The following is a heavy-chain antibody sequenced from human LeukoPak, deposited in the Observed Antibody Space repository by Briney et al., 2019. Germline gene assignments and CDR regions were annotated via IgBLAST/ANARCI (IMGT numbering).Heavy chain of an antibody. Sequence: GGSLRLSCAASGFTFSSYSMNWVRRAPGKGLEWVSHISTGSSTIYYADSVKGRFTISRDNAKNSLYLQMNSLRAEDTAVYYCARDPGTLLRGSRRGYDGNYYYMDVWGKGTTVTISS. CDR3: ARDPGTLLRGSRRGYDGNYYYMDV. CDR1: GFTFSSYS. J-gene: IGHJ6*03. D-gene: IGHD3-10*01. CDR2: ISTGSSTI. V-gene: IGHV3-48*01.